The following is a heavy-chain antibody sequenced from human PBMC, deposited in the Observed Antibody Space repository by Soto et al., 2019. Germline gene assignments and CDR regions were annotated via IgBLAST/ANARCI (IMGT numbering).Heavy chain of an antibody. V-gene: IGHV1-69*13. J-gene: IGHJ5*02. CDR2: IIPIFGTA. CDR1: GGTFSSYA. Sequence: SVKVSCKASGGTFSSYAISWVRQAPGQGLEWMGGIIPIFGTANYAQKFQGRVTITADESTSTAYMELSSLRSEDTAVYYCARGGGTITMVRGVIHNWFDPWGQGTLVTVSS. CDR3: ARGGGTITMVRGVIHNWFDP. D-gene: IGHD3-10*01.